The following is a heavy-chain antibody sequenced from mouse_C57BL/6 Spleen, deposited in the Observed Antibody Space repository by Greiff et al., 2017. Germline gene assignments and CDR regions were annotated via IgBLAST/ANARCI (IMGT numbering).Heavy chain of an antibody. V-gene: IGHV1-64*01. CDR2: IHPNSGST. CDR3: ARSGSSNEESAMDY. CDR1: GYTFTSYW. Sequence: QVHVKQPGAELVKPGASVKLSCKASGYTFTSYWMHWVKQRPGQGLEWIGMIHPNSGSTNYNEKFKSKATLTVDKSSSTAYMQLSSLTSEDSAVYYCARSGSSNEESAMDYWGQGTSVTVSS. D-gene: IGHD1-1*01. J-gene: IGHJ4*01.